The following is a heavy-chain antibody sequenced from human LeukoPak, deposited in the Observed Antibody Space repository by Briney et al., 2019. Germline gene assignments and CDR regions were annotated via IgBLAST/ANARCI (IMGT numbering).Heavy chain of an antibody. J-gene: IGHJ6*02. V-gene: IGHV4-34*01. CDR3: ARRYCGGDCPSGGMDV. D-gene: IGHD2-21*02. CDR1: GGSFSGYY. Sequence: SGTLSLTCAVYGGSFSGYYWSWVRQPPGKGLEWIGEINHSGSTNYNPSLKSRVTISVDTSKNQFSLKLSSVTAADTAVYYCARRYCGGDCPSGGMDVWGQGTMVTVSS. CDR2: INHSGST.